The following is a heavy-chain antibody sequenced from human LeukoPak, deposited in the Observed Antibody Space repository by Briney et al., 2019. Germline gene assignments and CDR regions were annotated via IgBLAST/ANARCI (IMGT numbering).Heavy chain of an antibody. J-gene: IGHJ1*01. CDR2: INQDGSEK. CDR1: RFTFSNYW. CDR3: ASGASGGWYAEYFQH. Sequence: GGSLRLSCAASRFTFSNYWMNWFRQAPGKGLEWVANINQDGSEKNYVDSVKGRFTISRDNAENSLYLQMNSLRADDTAVYYCASGASGGWYAEYFQHWGQGTLVTVSS. D-gene: IGHD6-19*01. V-gene: IGHV3-7*01.